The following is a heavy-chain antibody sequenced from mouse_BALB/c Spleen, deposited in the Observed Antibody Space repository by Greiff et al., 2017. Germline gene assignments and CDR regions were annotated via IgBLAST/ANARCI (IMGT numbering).Heavy chain of an antibody. D-gene: IGHD2-3*01. V-gene: IGHV1S56*01. CDR1: GYTFTSYY. CDR2: IYPGNVNT. CDR3: ATYDGYYVGFAY. J-gene: IGHJ3*01. Sequence: VQLQQSGPELVKPGASVRISCKASGYTFTSYYIHWVKQRPGQGLEWIGWIYPGNVNTKYNEKFKGKATLTADKSSSTAYMQLSSLTSEDSAVYFCATYDGYYVGFAYWGQGTLVTVSA.